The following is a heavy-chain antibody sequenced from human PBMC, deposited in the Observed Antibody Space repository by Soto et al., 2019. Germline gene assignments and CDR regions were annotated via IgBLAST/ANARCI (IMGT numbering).Heavy chain of an antibody. J-gene: IGHJ6*02. V-gene: IGHV3-30*18. CDR2: ISYDGSNK. CDR1: GFTFSSYG. Sequence: GGSLRLSCAASGFTFSSYGMHWVRQATGKGLEWVAVISYDGSNKYYADSVKGRFTISRDNSKNTLYLQMNSLRAEDTAVYYCAKGPRIQLWPRRAYYYGMDVWGQGTTVTVSS. CDR3: AKGPRIQLWPRRAYYYGMDV. D-gene: IGHD5-18*01.